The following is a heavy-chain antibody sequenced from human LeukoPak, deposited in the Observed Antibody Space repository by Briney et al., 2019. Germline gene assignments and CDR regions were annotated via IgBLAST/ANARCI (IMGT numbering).Heavy chain of an antibody. D-gene: IGHD1-26*01. Sequence: GSLLLSCAASGFTFSGFAICCVRRPPGEGLGWVSVISGSGDNTRYTDSVKGRSTIYRDNSKNTLNPEKNSLRAEDTAIYYCAKMKGHPLPKYYMDVWGQGTTVTVSS. CDR1: GFTFSGFA. CDR3: AKMKGHPLPKYYMDV. V-gene: IGHV3-23*01. J-gene: IGHJ6*01. CDR2: ISGSGDNT.